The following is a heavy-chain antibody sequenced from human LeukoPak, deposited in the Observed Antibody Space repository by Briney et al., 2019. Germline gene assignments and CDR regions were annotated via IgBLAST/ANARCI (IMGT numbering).Heavy chain of an antibody. V-gene: IGHV1-69*05. D-gene: IGHD2-21*01. Sequence: SVKVSCKASGDPFGSYALSWVRQAPGQGLEWVGGIVPTFGKTTYAQKFQGRLAITTDESTSTTYMELSSLTSADTAVYYCARGQEGIMWFFDNWGQGTLVTVSS. CDR2: IVPTFGKT. CDR3: ARGQEGIMWFFDN. CDR1: GDPFGSYA. J-gene: IGHJ4*02.